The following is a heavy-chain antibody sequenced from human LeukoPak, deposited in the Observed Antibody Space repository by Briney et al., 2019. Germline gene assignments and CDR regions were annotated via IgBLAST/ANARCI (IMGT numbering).Heavy chain of an antibody. D-gene: IGHD1-26*01. V-gene: IGHV4-39*01. CDR3: ARRGGSGRAFDY. J-gene: IGHJ4*02. CDR2: IYYTGST. CDR1: GASISGGTYY. Sequence: SDTLSLTCSVSGASISGGTYYWGWIRKPPGKGLEWIASIYYTGSTYDNPSLKSRVTISVDTSKNQFSLKLSSVTAADTAVYYCARRGGSGRAFDYWGQGTLVTVSS.